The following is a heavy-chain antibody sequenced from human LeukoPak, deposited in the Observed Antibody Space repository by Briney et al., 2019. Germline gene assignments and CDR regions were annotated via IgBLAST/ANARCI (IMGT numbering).Heavy chain of an antibody. Sequence: GGSLRLSCAASGFTVSNNFMSWVRQAPGKGLEWVSVLYGDGSAYYPDSVRGRFTISRDNSKNTLYLQMSSLRAEDTAVYFCAREYWRHCSIANCPLVAWGQGTLVTVSS. CDR3: AREYWRHCSIANCPLVA. D-gene: IGHD2-2*01. CDR1: GFTVSNNF. J-gene: IGHJ5*02. V-gene: IGHV3-66*01. CDR2: LYGDGSA.